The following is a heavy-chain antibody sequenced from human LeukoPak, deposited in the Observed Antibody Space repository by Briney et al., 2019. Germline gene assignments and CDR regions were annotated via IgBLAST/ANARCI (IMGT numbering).Heavy chain of an antibody. CDR1: GGSISSYY. J-gene: IGHJ4*02. CDR2: IYYSGST. Sequence: PSETLSLTCTVSGGSISSYYWSWIQQPPGKGLEWIGYIYYSGSTNYNPSLKSRVTISVDTSKNQFSLKLSSVTAADTAVYYCARSQWLAAPTPFDYWGQGTLVTVSS. V-gene: IGHV4-59*08. D-gene: IGHD6-19*01. CDR3: ARSQWLAAPTPFDY.